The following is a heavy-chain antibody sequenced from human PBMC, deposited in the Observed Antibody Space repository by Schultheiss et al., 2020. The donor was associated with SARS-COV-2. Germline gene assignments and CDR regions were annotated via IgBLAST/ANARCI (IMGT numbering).Heavy chain of an antibody. CDR1: GFTFSSYA. CDR3: AKRGYSSSWLADFDY. CDR2: ISWNSGSI. V-gene: IGHV3-9*01. J-gene: IGHJ4*02. D-gene: IGHD6-13*01. Sequence: GGSLRLSCAASGFTFSSYAMHWVRQAPGKGLEWVSGISWNSGSIGYADSVKGRFTISRDNAKNSLYLQMNSLRAEDTAVYYCAKRGYSSSWLADFDYWGQGTLVTVSS.